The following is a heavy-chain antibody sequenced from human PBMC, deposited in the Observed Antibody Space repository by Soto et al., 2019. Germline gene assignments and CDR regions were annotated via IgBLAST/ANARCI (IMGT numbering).Heavy chain of an antibody. CDR3: ARDPTPEAVAAYFEY. V-gene: IGHV4-31*03. CDR1: GGSISSGGCY. Sequence: ALETLSLTCTVSGGSISSGGCYWSWIRQHPGKGLEWIGYIYYSGSTYYNPSLKGRVTISVDISKNTVYLQMNSLRPDDTAMYFCARDPTPEAVAAYFEYWGRGTLVTVSS. J-gene: IGHJ4*02. CDR2: IYYSGST. D-gene: IGHD6-19*01.